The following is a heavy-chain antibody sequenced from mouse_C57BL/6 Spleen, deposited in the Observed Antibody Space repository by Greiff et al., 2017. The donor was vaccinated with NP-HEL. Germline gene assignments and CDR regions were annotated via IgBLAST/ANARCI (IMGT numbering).Heavy chain of an antibody. CDR3: ARRGGTTVVAHGG. V-gene: IGHV1-42*01. J-gene: IGHJ2*01. D-gene: IGHD1-1*01. CDR2: INPSTGGT. CDR1: GYSFTGYY. Sequence: VQLQQSGPELVKPGASVKISCKASGYSFTGYYMNWVKQSPEKSLEWIGEINPSTGGTTYNQKFKAKATLTVDKSSSTAYMQLKSLTSEDSAVYYCARRGGTTVVAHGGWGQVTTLTVAS.